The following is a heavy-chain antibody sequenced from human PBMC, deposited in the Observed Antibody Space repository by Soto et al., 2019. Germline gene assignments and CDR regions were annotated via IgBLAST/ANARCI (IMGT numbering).Heavy chain of an antibody. Sequence: GASVKVSCKASGGTFSSYAISWVRQAPGQGLEWMGGIIPIFGTANYAQKFQGRVTITADESTSTAYMELSSLRSEDTAVYYCARFGGPYYYDSSGYPSHFDYWGQGTLVTVSS. CDR2: IIPIFGTA. D-gene: IGHD3-22*01. V-gene: IGHV1-69*13. CDR1: GGTFSSYA. CDR3: ARFGGPYYYDSSGYPSHFDY. J-gene: IGHJ4*02.